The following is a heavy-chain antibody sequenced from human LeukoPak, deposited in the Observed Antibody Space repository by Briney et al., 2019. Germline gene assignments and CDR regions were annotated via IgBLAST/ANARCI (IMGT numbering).Heavy chain of an antibody. CDR1: GFTFTNYA. CDR3: AKENVAAALPDNWFDP. CDR2: ITYRSAGDST. D-gene: IGHD2-2*01. Sequence: GGSLRLSCAASGFTFTNYAMSWVRQTPGKGLEWVSFITYRSAGDSTYYADSVKGRFTISRDNSKKTLYLQMNSLRAEDTAVYYCAKENVAAALPDNWFDPWGQGTLVTVSS. J-gene: IGHJ5*02. V-gene: IGHV3-23*01.